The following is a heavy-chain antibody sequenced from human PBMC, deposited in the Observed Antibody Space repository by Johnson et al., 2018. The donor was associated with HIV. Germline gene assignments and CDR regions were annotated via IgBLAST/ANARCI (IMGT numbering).Heavy chain of an antibody. J-gene: IGHJ3*02. CDR2: LSWNGGTI. Sequence: EVHLVESGGGLIQPGTSLRLSCAASGFTFDDYAMHWVRQIPGKGLEWISGLSWNGGTIGYADSVKGRFTISRDNAKSSLYLQMDSLRPEDTAFYFCARDQLGSKIEFSFYAFDMWGQGTLVTVSS. V-gene: IGHV3-9*01. CDR3: ARDQLGSKIEFSFYAFDM. D-gene: IGHD2-15*01. CDR1: GFTFDDYA.